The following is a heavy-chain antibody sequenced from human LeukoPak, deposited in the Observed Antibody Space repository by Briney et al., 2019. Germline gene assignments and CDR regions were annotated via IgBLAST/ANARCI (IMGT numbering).Heavy chain of an antibody. Sequence: GGSLRLSCAASGFTFTNCAMSWVRQAPGKGLEWVSAISASGGSTYYADSVKGRFSISRDNSKNTVYLQMNSLRVEDTAVYYCAKDKYSSGWSQGHFDYWGQGTLVTVSS. CDR1: GFTFTNCA. CDR2: ISASGGST. V-gene: IGHV3-23*01. D-gene: IGHD6-19*01. CDR3: AKDKYSSGWSQGHFDY. J-gene: IGHJ4*02.